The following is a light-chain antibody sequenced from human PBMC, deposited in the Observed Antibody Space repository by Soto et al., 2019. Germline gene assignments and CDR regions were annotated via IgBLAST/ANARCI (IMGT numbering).Light chain of an antibody. Sequence: QSVLTQPPSASGTPGQRVTISCSGSSCNIASNTVNWYQQLPGTAPKLLIYNNNHRPSGVLDRFSGSKSGTSASLAISGLQSEDEADYYCAAWDDSRNGPLFGGGTTLTVL. CDR2: NNN. J-gene: IGLJ2*01. CDR3: AAWDDSRNGPL. CDR1: SCNIASNT. V-gene: IGLV1-44*01.